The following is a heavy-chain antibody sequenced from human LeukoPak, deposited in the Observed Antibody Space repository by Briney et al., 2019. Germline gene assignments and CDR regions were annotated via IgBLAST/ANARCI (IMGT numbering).Heavy chain of an antibody. D-gene: IGHD3-22*01. CDR2: INHSGST. Sequence: SETLSLTCAVYGGSFSGYYWSWIRQPPGKGLEWIGEINHSGSTNYDPSLKSRVTISVDTSKNQFSLKLSSVTAADTALYYCARGNSYYDSSGYFPWESFQHWGQGTLVTVSS. J-gene: IGHJ1*01. CDR3: ARGNSYYDSSGYFPWESFQH. CDR1: GGSFSGYY. V-gene: IGHV4-34*01.